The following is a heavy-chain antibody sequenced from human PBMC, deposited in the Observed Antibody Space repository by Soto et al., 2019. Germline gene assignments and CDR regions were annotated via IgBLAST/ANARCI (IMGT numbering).Heavy chain of an antibody. J-gene: IGHJ4*02. V-gene: IGHV3-23*01. CDR1: GFTFSSYA. D-gene: IGHD3-9*01. Sequence: GGSLRLSCAASGFTFSSYAMSWVRQAPGKGLEWVSAISGSGGSTYYADSVKGRFTISRDNSKNTLYLQMNSLRAEDTAVYYCAKVQCYDILTGYYNPFDYWGQGTLVTVSS. CDR2: ISGSGGST. CDR3: AKVQCYDILTGYYNPFDY.